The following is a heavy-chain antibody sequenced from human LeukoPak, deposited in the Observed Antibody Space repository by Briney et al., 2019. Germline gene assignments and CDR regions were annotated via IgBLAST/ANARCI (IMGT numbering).Heavy chain of an antibody. V-gene: IGHV4-59*01. J-gene: IGHJ4*02. CDR2: IYYSGST. CDR1: GGSISSYY. CDR3: ARGPDSSGFR. Sequence: SETLSLTFTVSGGSISSYYWSWIRQPPGKGLEWIGYIYYSGSTNYNPSLRSRVTISVDTSKNQFSLKLSSVTAADTAVYYCARGPDSSGFRWGQGTLVTVSS. D-gene: IGHD3-22*01.